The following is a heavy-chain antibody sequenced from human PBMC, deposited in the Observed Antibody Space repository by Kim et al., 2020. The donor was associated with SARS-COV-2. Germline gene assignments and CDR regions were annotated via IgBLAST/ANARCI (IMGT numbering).Heavy chain of an antibody. CDR1: GGTFSSYS. D-gene: IGHD2-2*01. CDR2: IIPIFGTA. CDR3: ARDVGLWYIVVVPAATYYSYYYGLDD. J-gene: IGHJ6*02. V-gene: IGHV1-69*05. Sequence: SVKVSCKASGGTFSSYSFNWVRQAPGQGLEWMGGIIPIFGTAKYAQKFQGRVTITTDESTSTAYMELSSLRSEDTAVYYCARDVGLWYIVVVPAATYYSYYYGLDDWGQGTTVTVSS.